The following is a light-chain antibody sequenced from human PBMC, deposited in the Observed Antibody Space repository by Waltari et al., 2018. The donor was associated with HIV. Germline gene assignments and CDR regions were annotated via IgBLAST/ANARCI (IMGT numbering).Light chain of an antibody. V-gene: IGLV2-14*01. CDR3: SSYTSSSTLV. CDR1: SSDVGGYNY. Sequence: QSALTQPASVSGSPGQSITIPCTGTSSDVGGYNYVSWYQQHPGKAPKLMIYEVSNRPSGVSNRFSGSKSGNTAPLTISGLQAEDEADYYCSSYTSSSTLVFGGGTKLTVL. J-gene: IGLJ2*01. CDR2: EVS.